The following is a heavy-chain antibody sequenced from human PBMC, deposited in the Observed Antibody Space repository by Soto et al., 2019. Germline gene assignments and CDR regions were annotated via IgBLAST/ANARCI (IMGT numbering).Heavy chain of an antibody. J-gene: IGHJ4*02. Sequence: RWGSLRLSCSASGFAFSSYAMHWVRQAPGKGLQYVSSISSNGGSTYYPDSVKGRFTISRDNSKNTLYLQMTRLRVDDTAIYYCVKDRWIDSWGQGTLVTVSS. CDR2: ISSNGGST. D-gene: IGHD3-16*02. V-gene: IGHV3-64D*06. CDR1: GFAFSSYA. CDR3: VKDRWIDS.